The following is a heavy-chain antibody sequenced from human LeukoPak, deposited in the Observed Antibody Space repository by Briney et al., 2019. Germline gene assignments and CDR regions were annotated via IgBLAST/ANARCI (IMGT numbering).Heavy chain of an antibody. CDR2: VWYDGINK. CDR3: ARSTSSEYDIYHFDY. J-gene: IGHJ4*02. Sequence: GGSLRLSFSASGFTFSSYGMHWVRQAPGKGLEWVAVVWYDGINKYYADSVKGRFTISRDNSKNTLYLQMNSLRAEDTAVYYCARSTSSEYDIYHFDYWGQGTLVTVSS. CDR1: GFTFSSYG. V-gene: IGHV3-33*01. D-gene: IGHD3-9*01.